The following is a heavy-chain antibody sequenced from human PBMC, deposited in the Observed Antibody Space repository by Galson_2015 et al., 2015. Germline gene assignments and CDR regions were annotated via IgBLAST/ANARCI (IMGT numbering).Heavy chain of an antibody. D-gene: IGHD5-18*01. CDR1: GFTFSTYS. J-gene: IGHJ4*02. CDR3: ARRPPVDTVMVDY. V-gene: IGHV3-21*01. CDR2: ISSFSSGI. Sequence: SLRLSCAASGFTFSTYSMNWVRQAPGKGLEWVSFISSFSSGIYYADSVKGRFTISRDNAKNSLYLQMNSLRAEDTAVYFCARRPPVDTVMVDYWGQGTLVTVSS.